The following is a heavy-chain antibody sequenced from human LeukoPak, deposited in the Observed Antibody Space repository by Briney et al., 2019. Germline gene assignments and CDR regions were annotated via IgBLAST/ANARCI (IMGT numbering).Heavy chain of an antibody. V-gene: IGHV4-59*08. Sequence: SETLSLTCTVSGGSISSYYWSWIRQPPGKGLEWIGYIYYSGSTYYNPSLKSRVTISVDTSKNQFSLKLSSVTAADTAVYYCARTRAYWDDAFDIWGQGTMVTVSS. J-gene: IGHJ3*02. CDR2: IYYSGST. D-gene: IGHD1-26*01. CDR3: ARTRAYWDDAFDI. CDR1: GGSISSYY.